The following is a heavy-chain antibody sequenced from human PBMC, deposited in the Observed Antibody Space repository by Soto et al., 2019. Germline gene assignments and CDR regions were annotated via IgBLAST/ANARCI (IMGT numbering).Heavy chain of an antibody. CDR1: GDSISSSY. D-gene: IGHD3-3*01. Sequence: SETLSLTCTVSGDSISSSYWNWIRQAPGKGLEWIGYIDDTGSTNYNPSLKSRVTLSVDPSNNQFSLKLSSVTAADTAVYYCARVKATIFGVETPGGPYYYYYMDVWGKGTTVTVSS. CDR3: ARVKATIFGVETPGGPYYYYYMDV. CDR2: IDDTGST. V-gene: IGHV4-59*01. J-gene: IGHJ6*03.